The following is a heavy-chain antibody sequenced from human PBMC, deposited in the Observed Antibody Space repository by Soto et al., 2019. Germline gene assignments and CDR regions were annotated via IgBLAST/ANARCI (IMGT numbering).Heavy chain of an antibody. Sequence: EVQLVESGGGLVQPGGSLRLSCAASGFTFSSYWMSWVRQAPGKGLEWVANIKQDGSEKYYVDSVKGRFTISRDNAKNSLYLQMNSLRAEDTAVYYCARVGYCSGGSCYSGGDAFDICGQGTMVTVSS. CDR3: ARVGYCSGGSCYSGGDAFDI. J-gene: IGHJ3*02. V-gene: IGHV3-7*01. CDR1: GFTFSSYW. D-gene: IGHD2-15*01. CDR2: IKQDGSEK.